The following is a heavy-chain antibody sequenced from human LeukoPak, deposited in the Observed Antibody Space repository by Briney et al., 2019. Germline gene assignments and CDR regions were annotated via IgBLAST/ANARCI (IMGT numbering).Heavy chain of an antibody. D-gene: IGHD2-2*01. Sequence: GGSLRLSCAASGFTFSNAWMSWVRQAPGKGLEWVGRIKSKTDGGTTDYAAPVKGRFTISRDDSKNTLYLQMNSLRAEDTAVYYCVGSTRAPLYWYFDLWGRGTLVTVSS. CDR1: GFTFSNAW. V-gene: IGHV3-15*01. CDR3: VGSTRAPLYWYFDL. CDR2: IKSKTDGGTT. J-gene: IGHJ2*01.